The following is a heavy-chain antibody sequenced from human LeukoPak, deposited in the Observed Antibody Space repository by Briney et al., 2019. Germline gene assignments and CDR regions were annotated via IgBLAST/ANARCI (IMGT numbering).Heavy chain of an antibody. CDR2: IYYSGSA. J-gene: IGHJ4*02. Sequence: SETLSLTCTVSGGSISSYYWSWIRQPPGKGLEWIGYIYYSGSANYNPSLKSRVTISVDTSKNQFSLKLSSVTAADTAVYYCARHGVYDNFDYWGQGTLVTVSS. CDR1: GGSISSYY. CDR3: ARHGVYDNFDY. V-gene: IGHV4-59*08. D-gene: IGHD3-3*01.